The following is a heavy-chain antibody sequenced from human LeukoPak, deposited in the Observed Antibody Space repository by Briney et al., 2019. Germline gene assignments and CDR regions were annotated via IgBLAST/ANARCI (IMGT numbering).Heavy chain of an antibody. D-gene: IGHD1-26*01. CDR2: ISSSSSTI. J-gene: IGHJ4*02. CDR1: GFTFSSYS. CDR3: ARSGKWELILFDY. V-gene: IGHV3-48*01. Sequence: GGSLRLSCAASGFTFSSYSMNWVRQAPGKGLEWVSYISSSSSTIYYADSVKGRFTISRDNAKNSLYLQMNSLRAEHTAVYYCARSGKWELILFDYWGQGTLVTVSS.